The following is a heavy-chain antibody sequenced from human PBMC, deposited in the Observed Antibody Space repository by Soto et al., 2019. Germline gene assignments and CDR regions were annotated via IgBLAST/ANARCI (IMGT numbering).Heavy chain of an antibody. Sequence: QVQLVQSGAEVKKPWASVKVSCKASGYTFSSYAIIWVRQAPGQGLEWMGWISAYTGNTNYAQTLQGRVTLTTDTSPSTAYMKLRSLRSNDTAVYYCARGTPPRGAHHDWFGPWGQGTLVNVSS. CDR3: ARGTPPRGAHHDWFGP. V-gene: IGHV1-18*01. CDR1: GYTFSSYA. J-gene: IGHJ5*02. CDR2: ISAYTGNT. D-gene: IGHD3-10*01.